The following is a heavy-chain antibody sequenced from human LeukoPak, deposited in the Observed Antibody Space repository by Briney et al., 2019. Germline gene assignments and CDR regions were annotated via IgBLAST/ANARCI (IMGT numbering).Heavy chain of an antibody. V-gene: IGHV1-24*01. J-gene: IGHJ3*02. CDR1: GYTLAELS. D-gene: IGHD3-22*01. CDR3: ATSGDYYDSSGHDAFDI. Sequence: ASVKVSCKVSGYTLAELSMHWVRQAPGKGLEWMGGFDLKDGETIYAQKFQGRVTMSEDTSTDTAYMELSSLRSEDTAVYYCATSGDYYDSSGHDAFDIWGQGTMVTVSS. CDR2: FDLKDGET.